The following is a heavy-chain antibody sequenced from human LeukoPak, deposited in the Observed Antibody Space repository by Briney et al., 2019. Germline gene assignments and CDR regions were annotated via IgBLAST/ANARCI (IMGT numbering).Heavy chain of an antibody. Sequence: GESLKISCKASGYTFTSYIISWVRQAPGQGLEWMGWINAYNGNTDYAQRVQGRVTMTTDTSTSTAYMEVGSLRSDDTAVYYCARDRHIAAAVYYYYMDVWGKGTPVTVSS. J-gene: IGHJ6*03. CDR2: INAYNGNT. D-gene: IGHD6-13*01. V-gene: IGHV1-18*01. CDR3: ARDRHIAAAVYYYYMDV. CDR1: GYTFTSYI.